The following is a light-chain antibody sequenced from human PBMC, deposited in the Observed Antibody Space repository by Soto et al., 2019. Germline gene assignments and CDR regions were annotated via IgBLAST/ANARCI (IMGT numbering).Light chain of an antibody. CDR3: QQYNSFPST. CDR2: GAS. CDR1: QSISDW. Sequence: DIQMTQSPSTLSASVGDRVTITCRASQSISDWLAWYQQKPGKAPKLLIYGASSLESGVPSRFSGSGSGTQFTLTISSLQPDDFVTYYCQQYNSFPSTFGGGTKVDNK. V-gene: IGKV1-5*01. J-gene: IGKJ4*01.